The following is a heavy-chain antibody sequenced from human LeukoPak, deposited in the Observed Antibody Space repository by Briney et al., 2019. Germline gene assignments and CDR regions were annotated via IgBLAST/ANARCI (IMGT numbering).Heavy chain of an antibody. D-gene: IGHD1-7*01. CDR2: IYHSGST. J-gene: IGHJ5*02. V-gene: IGHV4-38-2*02. CDR1: GYSITSGYY. CDR3: ARDSGTTGEVKFDP. Sequence: SETLSLTCTVSGYSITSGYYWGWIRQPPGKGLEWIGSIYHSGSTYYNPSLKSRITISVDTSKNQFSLKLSSVTAADTAVYYCARDSGTTGEVKFDPWGQGTLVTVSS.